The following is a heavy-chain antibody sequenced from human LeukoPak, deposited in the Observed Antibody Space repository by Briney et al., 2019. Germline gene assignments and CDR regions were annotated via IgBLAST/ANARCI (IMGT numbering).Heavy chain of an antibody. CDR2: ITSGGST. J-gene: IGHJ5*02. CDR3: AKDVAVHGTYYYDGSVAGVFDP. V-gene: IGHV3-23*01. CDR1: GFTFSNYA. D-gene: IGHD3-22*01. Sequence: PGGSLRLSCAASGFTFSNYAMTWVRQAPGKGLEWVSRITSGGSTFYADSVQGRFTISRDSSKNTLYLQMVSLRAEDTAIYYCAKDVAVHGTYYYDGSVAGVFDPWGQGTLVTVSS.